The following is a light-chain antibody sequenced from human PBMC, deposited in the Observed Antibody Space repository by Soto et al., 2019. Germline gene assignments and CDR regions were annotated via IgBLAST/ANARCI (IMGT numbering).Light chain of an antibody. J-gene: IGKJ1*01. CDR3: QHYNDWPPTWT. CDR2: GAS. CDR1: QRVSSK. V-gene: IGKV3D-15*01. Sequence: EIVMTQSPATLSVSPGERATLSCRASQRVSSKLAWYQQKPGQAPRVLIYGASTRATGIPARFSGGGSGTEFTLTISSLQSEDFAVYFCQHYNDWPPTWTFGQGTRVEIK.